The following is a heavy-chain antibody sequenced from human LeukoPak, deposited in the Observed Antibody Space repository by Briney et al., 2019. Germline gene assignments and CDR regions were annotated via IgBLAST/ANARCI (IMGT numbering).Heavy chain of an antibody. CDR2: INSDGITT. Sequence: GGSLRLSCAASGFTFSSHWMHWVRQAPGKGLVWVSRINSDGITTSYADSVKGRFTISRDNAKNTLYLQMNSLRAEDTAVYFRARANDSSGYYDYWGQGTLVTVSS. V-gene: IGHV3-74*01. J-gene: IGHJ4*02. CDR1: GFTFSSHW. CDR3: ARANDSSGYYDY. D-gene: IGHD3-22*01.